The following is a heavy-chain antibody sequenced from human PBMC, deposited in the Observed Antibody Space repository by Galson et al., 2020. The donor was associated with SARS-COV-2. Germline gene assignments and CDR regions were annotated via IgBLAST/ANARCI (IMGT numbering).Heavy chain of an antibody. V-gene: IGHV3-21*01. Sequence: NSGGSLRLTCAASGFTFSSYSMNWVRQAPGKGLEWVSSISSSSSNIYYTASVKGRFTISRDNAKNSLYLQMNSLRAEDTAVYYCARAIGEAVYSRLVKEMATIIASPDAVDIWGQGTMVTVSS. CDR1: GFTFSSYS. J-gene: IGHJ3*02. CDR3: ARAIGEAVYSRLVKEMATIIASPDAVDI. D-gene: IGHD5-12*01. CDR2: ISSSSSNI.